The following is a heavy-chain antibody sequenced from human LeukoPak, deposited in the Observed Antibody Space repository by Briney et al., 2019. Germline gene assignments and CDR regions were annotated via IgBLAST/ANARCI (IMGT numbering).Heavy chain of an antibody. CDR2: ISGSGGST. CDR1: GFTFSSYA. V-gene: IGHV3-23*01. Sequence: GGSLRLSCAASGFTFSSYAMSWVRQAPGKGLEWVSAISGSGGSTYYADSVKGRFTISRDNSKNTLYLQMNSLRAVDTAVYYCAKDYYDSSGRWYDPWGQGTLVTVSS. CDR3: AKDYYDSSGRWYDP. D-gene: IGHD3-22*01. J-gene: IGHJ5*02.